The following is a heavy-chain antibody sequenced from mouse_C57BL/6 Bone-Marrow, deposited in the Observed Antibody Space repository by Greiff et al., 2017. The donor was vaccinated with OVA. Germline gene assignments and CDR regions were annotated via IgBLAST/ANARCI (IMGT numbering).Heavy chain of an antibody. J-gene: IGHJ2*01. CDR3: AREGIYYGSSPY. V-gene: IGHV1-64*01. CDR1: GYTFTSYW. CDR2: IHPNSGST. Sequence: QVQLQQPWAELVKPGASVKLSCKASGYTFTSYWMHWVKQRPGQGLEWIGMIHPNSGSTNYNEKFKSKATLTVDKSSSTAYMQLSSLTSEDSAVYYCAREGIYYGSSPYWGQGTTLTVSS. D-gene: IGHD1-1*01.